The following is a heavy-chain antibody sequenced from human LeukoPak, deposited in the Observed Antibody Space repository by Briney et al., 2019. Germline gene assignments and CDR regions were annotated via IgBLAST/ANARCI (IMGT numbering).Heavy chain of an antibody. CDR1: GFTFSSYE. Sequence: PGGSLRLSCAASGFTFSSYEMNWVRQAPGKGLEWVSYISSSGSTIYYADSVKGRFTISRDNSKNTLDLQMNSLRAEDTAVYYCVKDTPLDSGDEYYFDSWGQGTLVTVSS. V-gene: IGHV3-48*03. CDR3: VKDTPLDSGDEYYFDS. J-gene: IGHJ4*02. D-gene: IGHD4-17*01. CDR2: ISSSGSTI.